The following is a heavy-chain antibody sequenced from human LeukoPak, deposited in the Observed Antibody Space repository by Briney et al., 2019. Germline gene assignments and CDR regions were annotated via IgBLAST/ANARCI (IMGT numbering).Heavy chain of an antibody. D-gene: IGHD3-22*01. CDR3: XXXXXXXYYFDSSGYEDAFDI. Sequence: GGSLRLSCAASGFTFSSYSMNWVRQAPGKGLEWVSSISSSSSYIYYADSVKGRFTISRDNAKNSLYLEMNSLRAEDTAVYYXXXXXXXXYYFDSSGYEDAFDIWGQGTMVTVSS. CDR2: ISSSSSYI. V-gene: IGHV3-21*01. CDR1: GFTFSSYS. J-gene: IGHJ3*02.